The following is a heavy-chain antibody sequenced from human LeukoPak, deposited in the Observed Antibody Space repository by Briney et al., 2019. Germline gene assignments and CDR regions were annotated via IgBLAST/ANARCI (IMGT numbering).Heavy chain of an antibody. V-gene: IGHV4-59*01. CDR2: IYYSGST. J-gene: IGHJ3*02. CDR3: ARAQIEAGRGLYAFDI. D-gene: IGHD2-8*01. Sequence: SETLSLTCTVSGGSISSYYWSWIRQPPGKGLEWIGYIYYSGSTNYNPSLKSRVTISVDTSKNQFSLKLSSVTAADTAVYYCARAQIEAGRGLYAFDIWGQGTMVTVSS. CDR1: GGSISSYY.